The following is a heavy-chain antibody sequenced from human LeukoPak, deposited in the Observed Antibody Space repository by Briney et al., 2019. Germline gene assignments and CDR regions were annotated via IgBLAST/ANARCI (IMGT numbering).Heavy chain of an antibody. CDR3: GREILPSYAFDI. J-gene: IGHJ3*02. D-gene: IGHD2/OR15-2a*01. V-gene: IGHV3-66*01. Sequence: GGSLRPSCEASGFTFSAYAMSWVRQAPGKGLEWVSAIYSGGSTYYADSVKGRFTISRDISKNTLFFEMNSLRAEDTAVYYCGREILPSYAFDIWGQGTMVTVSS. CDR2: IYSGGST. CDR1: GFTFSAYA.